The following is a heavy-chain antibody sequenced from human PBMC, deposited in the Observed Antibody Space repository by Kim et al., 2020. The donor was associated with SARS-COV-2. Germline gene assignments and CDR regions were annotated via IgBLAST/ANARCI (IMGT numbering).Heavy chain of an antibody. J-gene: IGHJ4*02. Sequence: ASVKVSCKASGYTFTSYGISWVRQAPGQGLEWMGWISAYNGNTNYAQKLQGRVTMTTDTSTSTAYMELRSLRSDDTAVYYCARDQGVRGYSGYDETRLIDYWGQGTLVTVSS. CDR2: ISAYNGNT. V-gene: IGHV1-18*01. CDR3: ARDQGVRGYSGYDETRLIDY. D-gene: IGHD5-12*01. CDR1: GYTFTSYG.